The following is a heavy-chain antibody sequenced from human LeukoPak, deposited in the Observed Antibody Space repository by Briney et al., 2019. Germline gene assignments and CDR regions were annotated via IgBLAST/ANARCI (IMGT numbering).Heavy chain of an antibody. CDR2: IYYSGST. J-gene: IGHJ4*02. Sequence: SETLSLTCTVSGGSISSYYWSWIRQPPGKGLEWIGYIYYSGSTNYNPSLKSRVTISVDTSKNQFSLKLSSVTAADTAVYYCARVNTEGSADYWGQGTLVTVSS. D-gene: IGHD6-19*01. CDR3: ARVNTEGSADY. V-gene: IGHV4-59*01. CDR1: GGSISSYY.